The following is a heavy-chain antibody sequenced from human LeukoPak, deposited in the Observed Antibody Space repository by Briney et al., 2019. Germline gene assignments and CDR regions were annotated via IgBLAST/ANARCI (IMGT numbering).Heavy chain of an antibody. J-gene: IGHJ4*02. Sequence: QPGGSLRLSCAASGFTFSSYAMHWVRQAPGKGLEWVAVISYDGSNKYYADSVKGRFTISRDNSKNTLYLQMNGLRAEDTAVYYCARVPSMVRGVIDYWGQGTLVTVSS. CDR2: ISYDGSNK. CDR1: GFTFSSYA. V-gene: IGHV3-30-3*01. D-gene: IGHD3-10*01. CDR3: ARVPSMVRGVIDY.